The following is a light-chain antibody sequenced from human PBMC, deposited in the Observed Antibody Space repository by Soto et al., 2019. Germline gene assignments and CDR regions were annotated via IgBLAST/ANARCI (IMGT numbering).Light chain of an antibody. CDR2: DVS. V-gene: IGLV2-14*01. Sequence: QSVLTQPASVSGSPGQSITISCTGTSSDVGGYNYVSWYQQHPGKAPKLMIYDVSNRPSGVFNRFSGSKSGNTASLTISGLQAEDEADYYCSSYTSSSTLPFGTGTKVTVL. CDR3: SSYTSSSTLP. J-gene: IGLJ1*01. CDR1: SSDVGGYNY.